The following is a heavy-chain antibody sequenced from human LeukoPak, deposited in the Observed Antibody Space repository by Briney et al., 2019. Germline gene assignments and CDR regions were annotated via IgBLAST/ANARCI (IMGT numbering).Heavy chain of an antibody. J-gene: IGHJ4*02. Sequence: GGSLRLSCAASGFTLSSYGMHWVRQAPGKGLEWVAFIRYDGSNKYYADSVKGRFTISRDNSKNTLYLQMNSLRAEDTAVYYCAKDWGYSYGFFDYWGQGTLVTVSS. CDR1: GFTLSSYG. V-gene: IGHV3-30*02. CDR2: IRYDGSNK. CDR3: AKDWGYSYGFFDY. D-gene: IGHD5-18*01.